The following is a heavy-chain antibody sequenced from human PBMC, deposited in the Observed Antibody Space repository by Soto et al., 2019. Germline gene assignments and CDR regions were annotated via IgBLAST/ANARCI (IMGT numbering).Heavy chain of an antibody. D-gene: IGHD6-19*01. Sequence: PSETLSLTCAVYGGSFSGYYWSWIRQPPGKGLEWIGEINHSGSTNYNPSLKSRVTISVDTSKNQFSLKLSSVTAADTAVYYCARGPPVMDVWGKGTKVTVSS. CDR1: GGSFSGYY. J-gene: IGHJ6*04. CDR3: ARGPPVMDV. CDR2: INHSGST. V-gene: IGHV4-34*01.